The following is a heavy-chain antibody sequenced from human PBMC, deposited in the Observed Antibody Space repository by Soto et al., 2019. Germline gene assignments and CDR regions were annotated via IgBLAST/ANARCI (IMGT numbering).Heavy chain of an antibody. Sequence: ASVKVSCKASGYTFTSYGISWVRQAPGQGLEWMGWISAYNGNTNYAQKLQGRVTMTTDTSTSTAYMELRSLRSDDTAVYYCARVSIITGDLRYYLDYWGQGTLGTVSA. D-gene: IGHD7-27*01. J-gene: IGHJ4*02. CDR3: ARVSIITGDLRYYLDY. CDR1: GYTFTSYG. V-gene: IGHV1-18*01. CDR2: ISAYNGNT.